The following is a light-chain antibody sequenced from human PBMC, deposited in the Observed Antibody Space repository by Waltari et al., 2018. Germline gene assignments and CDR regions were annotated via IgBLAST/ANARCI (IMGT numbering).Light chain of an antibody. CDR1: RLGNKF. V-gene: IGLV3-1*01. CDR2: QDI. J-gene: IGLJ2*01. CDR3: QAGDSTSYVV. Sequence: SYELTQPPSVSVSPGQTASITCSGDRLGNKFASWYQQTPGQSPLLVIYQDIKRPSGIPERFSGSISGNTATLTISETQAADEADYYCQAGDSTSYVVFGGGTKLTVL.